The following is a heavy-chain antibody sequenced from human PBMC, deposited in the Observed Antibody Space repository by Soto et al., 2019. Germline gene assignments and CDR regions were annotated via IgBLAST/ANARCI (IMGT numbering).Heavy chain of an antibody. CDR2: LYQSGST. CDR1: GGSVSGASYS. J-gene: IGHJ4*02. CDR3: AREHCVGDCYLDY. Sequence: PSETLSLTCTVSGGSVSGASYSWSWIRQTPGKGLEWIGDLYQSGSTYYNPSLRSRVTISVDRSKNQFSLKLTSVTAADTAIYYCAREHCVGDCYLDYWGQGTLVTGSS. V-gene: IGHV4-30-2*01. D-gene: IGHD2-21*02.